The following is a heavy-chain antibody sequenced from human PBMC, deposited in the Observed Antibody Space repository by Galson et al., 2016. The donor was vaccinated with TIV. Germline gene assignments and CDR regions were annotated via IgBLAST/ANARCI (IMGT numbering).Heavy chain of an antibody. CDR1: GFTFSDHY. CDR3: ARGGSGRVSRGCYYDWYFDL. CDR2: ISSSNSYT. J-gene: IGHJ2*01. D-gene: IGHD6-19*01. Sequence: SLRLSCAASGFTFSDHYMDWVRQAPGMGLEWVSYISSSNSYTKYADSGKGRFTLSRDNAKNSLYLQMNSLRAEDTAVYYCARGGSGRVSRGCYYDWYFDLWGRGTLVTVSS. V-gene: IGHV3-11*06.